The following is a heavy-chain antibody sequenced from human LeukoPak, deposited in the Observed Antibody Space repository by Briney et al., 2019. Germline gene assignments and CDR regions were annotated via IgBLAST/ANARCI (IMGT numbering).Heavy chain of an antibody. CDR3: AKQLGYCSDGSCYFPY. D-gene: IGHD2-15*01. J-gene: IGHJ4*02. CDR2: ISSDGGQK. CDR1: GFTFSTYG. Sequence: PGGSLRLSCAASGFTFSTYGMHWVRQAPGKGLEWVAIISSDGGQKFYADSVKGRFTISRDNSKNTLYLQMDSLRAEDTAVYYCAKQLGYCSDGSCYFPYWGQGTLVTVSS. V-gene: IGHV3-30*18.